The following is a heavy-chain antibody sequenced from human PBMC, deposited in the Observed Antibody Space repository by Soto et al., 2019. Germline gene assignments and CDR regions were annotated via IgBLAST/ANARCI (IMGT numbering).Heavy chain of an antibody. CDR3: ARGRVSFSTRGAFDI. CDR1: GGSISSGDYY. D-gene: IGHD3-3*02. V-gene: IGHV4-30-4*01. CDR2: IYYSGST. J-gene: IGHJ3*02. Sequence: SETLSLTCTVSGGSISSGDYYWSWIRQPPGKGLEWIGYIYYSGSTYYNPSLKSRVTISVDTSKNQFSLKLSSVTAADTAVYYCARGRVSFSTRGAFDIWGQGTMVTVSS.